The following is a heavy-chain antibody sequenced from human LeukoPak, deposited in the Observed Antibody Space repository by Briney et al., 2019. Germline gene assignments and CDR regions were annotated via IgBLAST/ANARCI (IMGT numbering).Heavy chain of an antibody. CDR1: GGSFSGYY. V-gene: IGHV4-34*01. J-gene: IGHJ4*02. CDR3: ARAPPVLGGIPDY. Sequence: SETLSLTCAVYGGSFSGYYWSWIRQPPGKGLEWIGEINHSGSTNYNPSLKSRVTISVDTSKNQFSLKLSSVTAADTAVYYCARAPPVLGGIPDYWGQGTLVTVSS. CDR2: INHSGST. D-gene: IGHD4-23*01.